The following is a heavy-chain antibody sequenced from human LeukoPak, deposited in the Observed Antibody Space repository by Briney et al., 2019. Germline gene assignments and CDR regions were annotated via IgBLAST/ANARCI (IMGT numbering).Heavy chain of an antibody. V-gene: IGHV1-18*01. J-gene: IGHJ4*02. CDR2: ISGYNGHT. CDR3: ARDAPNRRYCSGGSCLNYFDY. Sequence: ASVKVSCKASGYTFTNYGISWVRQAPGQGLEWMGWISGYNGHTNYAQKFQGRVTMTTDTSTSTVYMELRGLRSDDTAVYYCARDAPNRRYCSGGSCLNYFDYWGQGTLVTVSS. D-gene: IGHD2-15*01. CDR1: GYTFTNYG.